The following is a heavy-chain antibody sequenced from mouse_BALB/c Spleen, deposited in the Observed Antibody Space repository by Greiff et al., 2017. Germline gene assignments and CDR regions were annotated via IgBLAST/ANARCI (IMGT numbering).Heavy chain of an antibody. CDR3: ATGPFYYAMDY. CDR2: IYPGDGDT. Sequence: QVQLQQSGPELVKPGASVKISCKASGYAFSSSWMNWVKQRPGQGLEWIGRIYPGDGDTNYNGKFKGKATLTADKSSSTAYMQLSSLTSVDSAVYFCATGPFYYAMDYWGQGTSVTVSS. CDR1: GYAFSSSW. V-gene: IGHV1-82*01. J-gene: IGHJ4*01.